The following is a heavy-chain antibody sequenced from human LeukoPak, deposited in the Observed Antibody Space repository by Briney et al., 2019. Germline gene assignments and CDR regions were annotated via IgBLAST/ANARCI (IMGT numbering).Heavy chain of an antibody. V-gene: IGHV4-59*01. CDR1: GGSISSYY. CDR3: ARDSGASGYYKI. CDR2: IYYSGST. D-gene: IGHD5-12*01. J-gene: IGHJ3*02. Sequence: SETLSLTCTVSGGSISSYYWSWIRQPPGKGLEWIGYIYYSGSTNYNSSLKSRVTISVDTSKNQFSLKLSSVTAADTAVYYCARDSGASGYYKIWGQGTMVTVSS.